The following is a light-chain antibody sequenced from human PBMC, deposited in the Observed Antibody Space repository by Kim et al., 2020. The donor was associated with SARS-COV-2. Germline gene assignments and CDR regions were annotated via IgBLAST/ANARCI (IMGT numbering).Light chain of an antibody. Sequence: STGQSVTISCTGTSSDVGGYNYVSWYQQHPGKAPKLMIYDVSKRPSGVPDRFSGSKSGNTASLTISGLQAEDEADYYCCSYAGSWVFGGGTKLTVL. CDR2: DVS. J-gene: IGLJ3*02. CDR1: SSDVGGYNY. CDR3: CSYAGSWV. V-gene: IGLV2-11*01.